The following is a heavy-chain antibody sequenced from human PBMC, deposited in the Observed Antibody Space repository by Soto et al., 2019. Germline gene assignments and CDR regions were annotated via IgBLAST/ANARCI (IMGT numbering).Heavy chain of an antibody. V-gene: IGHV4-4*02. J-gene: IGHJ4*02. D-gene: IGHD6-13*01. CDR3: ARDSRAAAGNRRYYFDY. CDR2: IYHTGNT. CDR1: GGSISSSSW. Sequence: SETLSLTCAVSGGSISSSSWWSGVREPPGKGLEWIGEIYHTGNTNYNPSLESRVTISVDKSKNQFSLNLNSVTAADTAVYYCARDSRAAAGNRRYYFDYSGQGTLVTVSS.